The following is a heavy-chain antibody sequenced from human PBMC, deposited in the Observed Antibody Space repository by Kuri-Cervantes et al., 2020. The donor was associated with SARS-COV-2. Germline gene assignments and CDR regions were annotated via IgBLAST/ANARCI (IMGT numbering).Heavy chain of an antibody. D-gene: IGHD1-1*01. CDR3: AHRGYGHAFDI. J-gene: IGHJ3*02. V-gene: IGHV2-5*01. Sequence: SGPTLVKPTQTLTLTCTFSGFSLSTSGVGVGWIRQPPGKALEWLALIYWNDDKRYSPSLKSRLTITKDTSKNQVVLTMTNIDPVDTATYYCAHRGYGHAFDIWGQGTMVTVSS. CDR2: IYWNDDK. CDR1: GFSLSTSGVG.